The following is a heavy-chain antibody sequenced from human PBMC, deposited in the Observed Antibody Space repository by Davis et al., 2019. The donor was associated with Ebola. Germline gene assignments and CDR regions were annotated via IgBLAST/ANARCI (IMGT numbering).Heavy chain of an antibody. J-gene: IGHJ6*02. CDR1: GGSISSYY. CDR3: ARGKIVVVVAATHYYYYGMDV. V-gene: IGHV4-59*12. Sequence: SGSLTLSCAVSGGSISSYYWSWIRQPPGKGLEWIGYIYYSGSTNYNPSLKSRVTISVDTSKNQFSLKLSSVTAADTAVYYCARGKIVVVVAATHYYYYGMDVWGQGTTVTVSS. CDR2: IYYSGST. D-gene: IGHD2-15*01.